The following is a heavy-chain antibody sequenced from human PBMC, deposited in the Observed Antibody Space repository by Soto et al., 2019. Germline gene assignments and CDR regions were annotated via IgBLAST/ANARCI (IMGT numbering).Heavy chain of an antibody. V-gene: IGHV4-34*01. CDR3: ARGLITGSHYSGGWYYFDS. CDR2: INHSGSA. J-gene: IGHJ4*02. CDR1: GESFSGHI. Sequence: PSETLYLTCAVYGESFSGHIWTWIRQTPGKGLQWIGQINHSGSASYNPSLKSRVTISVHTSNSLFSLELSSVTAADTAVYYCARGLITGSHYSGGWYYFDSWGQGTQVTVS. D-gene: IGHD6-19*01.